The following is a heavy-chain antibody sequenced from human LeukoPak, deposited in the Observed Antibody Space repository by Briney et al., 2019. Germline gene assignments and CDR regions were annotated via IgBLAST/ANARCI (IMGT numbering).Heavy chain of an antibody. J-gene: IGHJ4*02. CDR3: ATTPRYDILTGYYGGGGYFDY. D-gene: IGHD3-9*01. CDR1: GGSISSGGYY. Sequence: PSQTLSLTCTVSGGSISSGGYYWSWIRQHPGKGLEWIGYIYYSGSTYYNPSLKSRLTISVDTSKNQFSLKLSSVTAADTAVYYCATTPRYDILTGYYGGGGYFDYWGQGTLVTVSS. V-gene: IGHV4-31*03. CDR2: IYYSGST.